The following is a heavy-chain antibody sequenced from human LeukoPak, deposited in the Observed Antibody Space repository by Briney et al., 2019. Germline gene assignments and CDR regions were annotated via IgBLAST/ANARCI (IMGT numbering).Heavy chain of an antibody. D-gene: IGHD6-13*01. CDR3: ARVQRYSSSWYGDWFDP. V-gene: IGHV4-61*01. Sequence: SETLSLTCTVSGGSVSSSSYYWSWIRQPPGKGLEWIGYIYYSGSTNYNPSLKSRVTISVDTSKNQFSLKLSSVTAADTAVYYCARVQRYSSSWYGDWFDPWGQGTLVTVSS. J-gene: IGHJ5*02. CDR1: GGSVSSSSYY. CDR2: IYYSGST.